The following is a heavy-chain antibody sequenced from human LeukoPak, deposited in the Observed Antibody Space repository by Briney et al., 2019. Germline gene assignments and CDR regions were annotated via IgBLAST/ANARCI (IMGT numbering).Heavy chain of an antibody. CDR3: ARGSDGYSSSWYTH. D-gene: IGHD6-13*01. J-gene: IGHJ4*02. Sequence: SETLSLTCTVSGDSISSSVYYWTWIRQPPGKGLEWIGYIYYSGSTNYNPSLKSRVTISVDTSKNQFSLKLSSVTAADTAVYYCARGSDGYSSSWYTHWGQGTLVTVSS. V-gene: IGHV4-61*08. CDR2: IYYSGST. CDR1: GDSISSSVYY.